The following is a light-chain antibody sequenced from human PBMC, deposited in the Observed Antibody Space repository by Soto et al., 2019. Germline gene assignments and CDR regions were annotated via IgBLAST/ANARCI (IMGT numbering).Light chain of an antibody. Sequence: QPVLTQPVSVSGSPGQSITISCTGTSSDVGGYNYVSWYQQHPGKAPKLMIYDVSNRPSGVSNRFSGSKSGNTASLTISGLQAEDEADYYCSSYTSSSTLLYVFGTGTKVTVL. CDR3: SSYTSSSTLLYV. CDR1: SSDVGGYNY. V-gene: IGLV2-14*01. CDR2: DVS. J-gene: IGLJ1*01.